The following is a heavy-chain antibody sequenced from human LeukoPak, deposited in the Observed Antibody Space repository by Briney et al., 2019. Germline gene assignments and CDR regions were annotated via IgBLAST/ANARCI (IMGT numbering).Heavy chain of an antibody. D-gene: IGHD3-16*01. V-gene: IGHV4-38-2*02. J-gene: IGHJ3*02. CDR1: GYSISSGYN. CDR3: ARLSRGKLTDAFDI. CDR2: IYHSGST. Sequence: SETLSLTCTVSGYSISSGYNWGWIRQPPGKGPEWIGSIYHSGSTYYNPSLKSRVTISVDTSKNQFSLKLSSVTATDTAVYYCARLSRGKLTDAFDIWGQGTRVTVSS.